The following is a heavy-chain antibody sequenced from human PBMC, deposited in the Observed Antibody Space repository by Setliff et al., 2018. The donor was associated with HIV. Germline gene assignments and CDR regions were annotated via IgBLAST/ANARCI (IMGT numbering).Heavy chain of an antibody. CDR2: IHTTGSI. CDR1: GGSIRTGNYY. J-gene: IGHJ4*02. CDR3: ARDGGGSGWSLGEFDF. V-gene: IGHV4-61*09. Sequence: PSETLSLTCTVSGGSIRTGNYYWNWIRQPAGKGLEWLGHIHTTGSITYNPSLRSRVTISLDTSKNQVSLSLASVTAADTAVYYCARDGGGSGWSLGEFDFWGQGTLVTVSS. D-gene: IGHD6-19*01.